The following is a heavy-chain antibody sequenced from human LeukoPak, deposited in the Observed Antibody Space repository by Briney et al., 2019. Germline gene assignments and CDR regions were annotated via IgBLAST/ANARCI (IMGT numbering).Heavy chain of an antibody. CDR2: IYYSGST. Sequence: SETLSLTCTVSGGSISSYYWSWIRQPPGKGLEWIGYIYYSGSTNYNPSLKSRVTISVDTSKNQFSLKLSSVTAADTAVYYCAREVYYYDSSGWDYWGQGTLVTVSS. CDR1: GGSISSYY. V-gene: IGHV4-59*01. CDR3: AREVYYYDSSGWDY. D-gene: IGHD3-22*01. J-gene: IGHJ4*02.